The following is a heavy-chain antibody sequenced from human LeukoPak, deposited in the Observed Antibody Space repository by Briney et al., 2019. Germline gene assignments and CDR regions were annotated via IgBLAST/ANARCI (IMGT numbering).Heavy chain of an antibody. J-gene: IGHJ4*02. CDR2: IKQDGSEK. Sequence: PGGSLRLSCAASGFTFSRYWMSWVRQAPGKGLEWVANIKQDGSEKYYVDSVKGRFTIPRDNAKNSLYLQMNSLRAGDTAVYYCARGGWLPDYWGQGTLVTVSS. V-gene: IGHV3-7*01. CDR3: ARGGWLPDY. CDR1: GFTFSRYW. D-gene: IGHD3-22*01.